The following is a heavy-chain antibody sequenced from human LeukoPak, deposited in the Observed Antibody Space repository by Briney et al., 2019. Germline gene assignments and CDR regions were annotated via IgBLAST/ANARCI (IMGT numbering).Heavy chain of an antibody. CDR3: ARDTPHGQLWLD. CDR1: GFTFSSYW. J-gene: IGHJ4*02. CDR2: IKQDGSEK. V-gene: IGHV3-7*01. Sequence: GGSLRLSCAAPGFTFSSYWMSWVRQAPGKGLEWVANIKQDGSEKYYVDSVKGRFTISRDNAKDSLYLQMNSLGAEDTAVYYCARDTPHGQLWLDWGQGTLVTVSS. D-gene: IGHD5-18*01.